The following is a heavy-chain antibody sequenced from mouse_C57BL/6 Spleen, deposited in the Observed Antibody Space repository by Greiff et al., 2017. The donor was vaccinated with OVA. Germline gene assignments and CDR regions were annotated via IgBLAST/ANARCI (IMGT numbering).Heavy chain of an antibody. CDR1: GYAFTNYL. D-gene: IGHD2-1*01. Sequence: VQLHQSGAELVRPGTSVKVSCKASGYAFTNYLIEWVKQRPGQGLEWIGVINPGSGGTNYNEKFKGKATLTADKSSSTAYMQLSSLTSEDSAVYFCARTYGNYWYFDVWGTGTTVTVSS. J-gene: IGHJ1*03. CDR2: INPGSGGT. CDR3: ARTYGNYWYFDV. V-gene: IGHV1-54*01.